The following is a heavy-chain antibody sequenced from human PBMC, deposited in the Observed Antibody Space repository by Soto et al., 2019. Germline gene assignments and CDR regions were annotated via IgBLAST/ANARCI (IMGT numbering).Heavy chain of an antibody. Sequence: GESLKISCKGPENSFTNFWIGWVRQMPGKGLEWMGIIRPSNSDTRYSPSLQSPVIISADKSISTAYLQWSTLGASDTAIYYCTSGYDSGGWHLWGQGTLVTVSS. CDR2: IRPSNSDT. CDR3: TSGYDSGGWHL. CDR1: ENSFTNFW. J-gene: IGHJ4*02. D-gene: IGHD3-22*01. V-gene: IGHV5-51*01.